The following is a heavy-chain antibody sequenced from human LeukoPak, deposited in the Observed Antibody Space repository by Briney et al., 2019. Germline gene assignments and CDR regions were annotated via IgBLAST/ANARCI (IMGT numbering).Heavy chain of an antibody. D-gene: IGHD6-19*01. CDR2: ISYDGSNK. CDR1: GFTFSSYG. Sequence: PGGSLRLSCAASGFTFSSYGMHWVRQAPGKGLEWVAVISYDGSNKYYADSVKGRFTISRDNSKNMLYLQMNSLRAEDTAVYYCARDPAVAGTNLYFDYWGQGTLVTVSS. J-gene: IGHJ4*02. CDR3: ARDPAVAGTNLYFDY. V-gene: IGHV3-30*03.